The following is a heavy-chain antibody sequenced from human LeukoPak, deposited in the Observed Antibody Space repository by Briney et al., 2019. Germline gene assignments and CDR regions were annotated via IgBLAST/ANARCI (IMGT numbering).Heavy chain of an antibody. V-gene: IGHV4-59*01. D-gene: IGHD2-2*01. J-gene: IGHJ4*02. CDR3: ARERCTTTTCYFDY. Sequence: SETLSLTCTVSGGSISSYYWSWIRQPPGKGLEWIGYIYYSGSTNYNPSLKSRVTISVDTSKNQFSLKLSSVTAADTAVYYCARERCTTTTCYFDYWGQGTLVTVSS. CDR1: GGSISSYY. CDR2: IYYSGST.